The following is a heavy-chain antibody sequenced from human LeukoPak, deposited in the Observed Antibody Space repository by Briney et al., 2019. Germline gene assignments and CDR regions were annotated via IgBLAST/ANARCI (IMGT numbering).Heavy chain of an antibody. J-gene: IGHJ4*02. CDR3: ARSAVPYDYVWPGVGEA. D-gene: IGHD3-16*01. V-gene: IGHV3-48*03. CDR2: ISSSGTTI. Sequence: GGSLRLSCAASGFTFSSYEMNWVRQAPGKGLEWVSYISSSGTTIYYADSVKGRFTISRDNAKNSLYLQMNSLRVEDTAVYYCARSAVPYDYVWPGVGEAWGQGTLVTVSS. CDR1: GFTFSSYE.